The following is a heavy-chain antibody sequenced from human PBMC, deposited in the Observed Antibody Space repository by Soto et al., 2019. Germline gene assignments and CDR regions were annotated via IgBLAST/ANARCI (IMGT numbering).Heavy chain of an antibody. CDR1: GYTFTSQN. CDR2: INPSIGTT. D-gene: IGHD1-26*01. J-gene: IGHJ4*02. V-gene: IGHV1-46*03. CDR3: ASTLGARFDY. Sequence: QVQLVQSGAEVKKPGASVKVSCKASGYTFTSQNMHWVRQDPGQGLEWMGVINPSIGTTTYAQKFQGRVTMTRDTSTSTVYMEVSSLRSEDTAVYYCASTLGARFDYWGQGTLVTVSS.